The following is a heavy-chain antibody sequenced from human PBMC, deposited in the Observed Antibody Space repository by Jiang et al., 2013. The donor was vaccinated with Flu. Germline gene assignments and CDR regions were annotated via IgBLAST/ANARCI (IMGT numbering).Heavy chain of an antibody. CDR1: GFTVSSNY. J-gene: IGHJ4*02. CDR2: IYSGGST. Sequence: SGGGLVQPGGSLRLSCAASGFTVSSNYMSWVRQAPGKGLEWVSVIYSGGSTYYADSVKGRFTISRDNSKNTLYLQMNSLRAEDTAVYYCARARWLQFGFDYWGQGTLVTVSS. V-gene: IGHV3-66*02. CDR3: ARARWLQFGFDY. D-gene: IGHD5-24*01.